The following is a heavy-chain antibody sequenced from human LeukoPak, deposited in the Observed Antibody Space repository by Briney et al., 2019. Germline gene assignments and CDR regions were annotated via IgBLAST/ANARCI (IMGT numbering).Heavy chain of an antibody. J-gene: IGHJ4*02. CDR1: GYSFTGYY. D-gene: IGHD3-10*01. Sequence: ASVKVSCKASGYSFTGYYIHWVRQAPGQGLEWMAWINPNSGGTNYAQKFQGRVTMTRDTSISTAYMELSRLRSDDTAVYYCARGPRITMVRGVISYFDYWGQGTLVTVSS. V-gene: IGHV1-2*02. CDR2: INPNSGGT. CDR3: ARGPRITMVRGVISYFDY.